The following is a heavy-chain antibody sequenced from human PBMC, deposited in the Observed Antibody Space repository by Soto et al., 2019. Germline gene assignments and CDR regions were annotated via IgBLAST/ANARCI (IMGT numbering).Heavy chain of an antibody. CDR3: ARDFVWDIVATSNWFDP. CDR2: ISAYNGNT. V-gene: IGHV1-18*04. CDR1: GYTFTSYG. D-gene: IGHD5-12*01. Sequence: ASVKVSCKASGYTFTSYGISWLRQAPGQGLEWMGWISAYNGNTNYAQKLQGRVTMTTDTSTSTAYMELRSLRSDDTAVYYCARDFVWDIVATSNWFDPWGQGTLVTVSS. J-gene: IGHJ5*02.